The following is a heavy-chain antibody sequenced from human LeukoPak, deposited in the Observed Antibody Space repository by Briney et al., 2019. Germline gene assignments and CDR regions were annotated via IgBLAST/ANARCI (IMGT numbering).Heavy chain of an antibody. Sequence: GGSLRPSCAASGFTFSNAWMSWVRQAPGKGLEWVGRIKSKTDGGTPDYAAPVKGRFTISRDDSKNTLYLQMNSLKTEDTAVYYCTLWGDGGYDYYFDYWGQGTLVTVSS. J-gene: IGHJ4*02. CDR3: TLWGDGGYDYYFDY. D-gene: IGHD5-12*01. CDR1: GFTFSNAW. V-gene: IGHV3-15*01. CDR2: IKSKTDGGTP.